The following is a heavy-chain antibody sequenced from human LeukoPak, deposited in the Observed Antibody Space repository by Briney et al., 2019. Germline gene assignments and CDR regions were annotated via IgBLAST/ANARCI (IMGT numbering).Heavy chain of an antibody. D-gene: IGHD6-13*01. CDR2: INAGNGNT. CDR3: AREKSSSWYREYNWFDA. CDR1: GYTFTSYA. V-gene: IGHV1-3*03. Sequence: ASVKVSCKASGYTFTSYAMHWVRQAPGQRLEWMGWINAGNGNTKYSQEFQGRVTITRDTSASTAYMELSSLRSEDMAMYYCAREKSSSWYREYNWFDAWGQGTLVTASS. J-gene: IGHJ5*02.